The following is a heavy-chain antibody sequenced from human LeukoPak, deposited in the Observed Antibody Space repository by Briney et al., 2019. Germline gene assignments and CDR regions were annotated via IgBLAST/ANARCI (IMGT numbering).Heavy chain of an antibody. Sequence: GGSLRLSCAASGFTFSSYAMHWVRQAPGKGLEWVAVISYDGSNKYYADSVKGRFTISRDNSKNTLYLQMNSLRAEDTAVYYCAGVRAFSSTYFDYWGQGTLVTVSS. CDR3: AGVRAFSSTYFDY. CDR2: ISYDGSNK. CDR1: GFTFSSYA. D-gene: IGHD1-1*01. J-gene: IGHJ4*02. V-gene: IGHV3-30*01.